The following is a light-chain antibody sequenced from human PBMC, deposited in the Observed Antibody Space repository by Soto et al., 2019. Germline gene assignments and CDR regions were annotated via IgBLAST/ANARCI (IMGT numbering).Light chain of an antibody. V-gene: IGLV2-14*01. CDR1: SSDLGGLNY. CDR2: KVD. Sequence: QSALTQPASVSGSPGQSITIPCSGRSSDLGGLNYVSWYQQHPGKVPKLIIYKVDNRPSGISDRFSASKSGNTASLTISGLQAEDEAHYYFSSYTTVPAPQWVFAGGTKLPVL. CDR3: SSYTTVPAPQWV. J-gene: IGLJ3*02.